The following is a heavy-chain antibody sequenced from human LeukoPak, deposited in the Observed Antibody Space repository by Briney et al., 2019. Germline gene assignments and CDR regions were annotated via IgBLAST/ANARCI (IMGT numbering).Heavy chain of an antibody. Sequence: ASVKVSCKASGYTFTSYYVHWVRQAPGQGLEWMGWINPNSGGTNYAQKFQGRVTMTRDTSISTAYMELSRLRSDDTAVYYCARGDGYNSDLDYWGQGTLVTVSS. CDR1: GYTFTSYY. CDR3: ARGDGYNSDLDY. CDR2: INPNSGGT. D-gene: IGHD5-24*01. V-gene: IGHV1-2*02. J-gene: IGHJ4*02.